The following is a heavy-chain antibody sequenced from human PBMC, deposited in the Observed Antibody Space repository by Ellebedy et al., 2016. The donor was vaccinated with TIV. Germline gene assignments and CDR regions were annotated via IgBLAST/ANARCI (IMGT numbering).Heavy chain of an antibody. CDR1: GYTFSGFY. J-gene: IGHJ4*02. Sequence: ASVKVSCXASGYTFSGFYIHWVRQAPGQGLEWMGWIYPKNGGTNYAQKFKGRVTMTRDTSISTAYMELSRLTSDDTAVYYCARDFGVIVPGWGQGTLVTVSS. V-gene: IGHV1-2*02. D-gene: IGHD3-16*02. CDR3: ARDFGVIVPG. CDR2: IYPKNGGT.